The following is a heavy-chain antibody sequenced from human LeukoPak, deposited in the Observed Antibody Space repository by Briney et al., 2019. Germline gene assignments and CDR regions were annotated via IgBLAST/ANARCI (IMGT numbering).Heavy chain of an antibody. V-gene: IGHV1-3*03. CDR3: AREGSMVRGVGIFGFDY. D-gene: IGHD3-10*01. Sequence: ASVKVSCKASGYTFISYAMHWVRQAPGQRLEWMGWMNAGNGNTKYSQKFQGRVTITMDTSASTAYMELSSLKSEDMAVYYCAREGSMVRGVGIFGFDYWGQGTLVTVSS. J-gene: IGHJ4*02. CDR1: GYTFISYA. CDR2: MNAGNGNT.